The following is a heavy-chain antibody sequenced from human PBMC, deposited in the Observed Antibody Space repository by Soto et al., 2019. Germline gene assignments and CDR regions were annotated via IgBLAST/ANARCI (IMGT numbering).Heavy chain of an antibody. J-gene: IGHJ5*02. CDR1: YTFTNYG. CDR2: ISTYTGNT. CDR3: ARAYHSSSFSRWFDP. V-gene: IGHV1-18*04. Sequence: QVPLVQSGAAVKKPGASVKVSCSYTFTNYGISWVRQAPGQGLEWMGWISTYTGNTNHAQKFQDRLTMTTDTSTSTVDMELGSLRSDDTAVYYCARAYHSSSFSRWFDPWGQGTLVTVSS. D-gene: IGHD3-22*01.